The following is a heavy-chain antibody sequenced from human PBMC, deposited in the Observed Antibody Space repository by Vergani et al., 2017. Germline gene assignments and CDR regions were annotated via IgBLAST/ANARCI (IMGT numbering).Heavy chain of an antibody. Sequence: EVQLVESGGGLVQPGRSLKLSCAASGFTFSGSAMHWVRQASGKGLEWVGRIRSKANSYATAYAASVKGRFTISRDDSKNTAYLQMNSLKTEDTAVYYCTRHGLSMDVWGQGTTVTVSS. CDR1: GFTFSGSA. J-gene: IGHJ6*02. CDR2: IRSKANSYAT. CDR3: TRHGLSMDV. V-gene: IGHV3-73*01. D-gene: IGHD5-12*01.